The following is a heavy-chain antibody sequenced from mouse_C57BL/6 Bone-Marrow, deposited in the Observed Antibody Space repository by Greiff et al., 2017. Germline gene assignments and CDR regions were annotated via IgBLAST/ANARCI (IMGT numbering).Heavy chain of an antibody. D-gene: IGHD1-1*01. CDR2: INPNNGGT. V-gene: IGHV1-26*01. J-gene: IGHJ2*01. CDR3: ARSAYYYGSSYRY. Sequence: EVQLQQSGPELVKPGASVKISCKASGYTFTDYYMNWVKQSHGKSLEWIGDINPNNGGTSYNQKFKGKATLTVDKSSSTAYMELRSLTSEDSAVYYCARSAYYYGSSYRYWGQGTTLTVSS. CDR1: GYTFTDYY.